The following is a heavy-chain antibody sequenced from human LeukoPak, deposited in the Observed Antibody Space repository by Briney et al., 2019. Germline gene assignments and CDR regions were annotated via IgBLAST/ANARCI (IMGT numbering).Heavy chain of an antibody. CDR2: INHSGST. CDR1: GFTFSSYS. Sequence: SGGSLRLSCAASGFTFSSYSMNWIRQPPGKGLEWIGEINHSGSTNYNPSLKSRVTISVDTSKNQFSLKLSSVTAADTAVYYCARGLDFDYWGQGTLVTVSS. J-gene: IGHJ4*02. CDR3: ARGLDFDY. V-gene: IGHV4-34*01.